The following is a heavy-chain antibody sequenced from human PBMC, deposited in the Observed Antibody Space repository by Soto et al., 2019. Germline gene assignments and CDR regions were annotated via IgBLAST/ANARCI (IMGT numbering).Heavy chain of an antibody. Sequence: PGDPLKISYKGSGDSFISYWTTWVRQMPGKGLQWMGNIDPSDSYTKYSPSFQGHVTISVEKSISTAYLQLSSLKVSDTAIYYCERIAPAGVVNWFDPWGQGTLVTVSS. CDR3: ERIAPAGVVNWFDP. CDR1: GDSFISYW. D-gene: IGHD6-13*01. V-gene: IGHV5-10-1*01. J-gene: IGHJ5*02. CDR2: IDPSDSYT.